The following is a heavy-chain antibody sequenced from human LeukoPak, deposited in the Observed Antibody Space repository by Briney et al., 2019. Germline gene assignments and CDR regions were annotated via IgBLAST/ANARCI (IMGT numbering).Heavy chain of an antibody. D-gene: IGHD3-10*01. CDR3: AKDMAAYYYSSGNIDY. J-gene: IGHJ4*02. Sequence: PGGSLRLSCAASGFTFGDYAMHWVRQAPGTGLEWVSLISWDGGSTYYADSVKGRFTISRDNSKNSLYLQMNSLRAEDTALYYCAKDMAAYYYSSGNIDYWGQGTLVTVSS. CDR1: GFTFGDYA. V-gene: IGHV3-43D*03. CDR2: ISWDGGST.